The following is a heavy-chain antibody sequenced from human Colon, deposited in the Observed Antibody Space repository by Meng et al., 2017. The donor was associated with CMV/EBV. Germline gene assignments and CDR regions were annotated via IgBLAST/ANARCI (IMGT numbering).Heavy chain of an antibody. V-gene: IGHV4-34*01. CDR3: ARGRRRVTMIVVVIPTTNWFDP. J-gene: IGHJ5*02. D-gene: IGHD3-22*01. Sequence: GSLRLSCAVYGGSFSGYYWSWIRQPPGKGLEWIGEINHSGSTNYNPSLKSRVTISVVTYKNQFSLKLSSVTAADTAVYYCARGRRRVTMIVVVIPTTNWFDPWGQGTLVTVSS. CDR2: INHSGST. CDR1: GGSFSGYY.